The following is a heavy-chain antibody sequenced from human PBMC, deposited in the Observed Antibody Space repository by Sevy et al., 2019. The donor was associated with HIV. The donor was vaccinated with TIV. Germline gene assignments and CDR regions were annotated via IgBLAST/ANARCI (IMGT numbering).Heavy chain of an antibody. V-gene: IGHV1-2*02. CDR3: AREIDSSGYYGTGAWFDP. CDR1: GYTFTGYY. CDR2: INPNSGGT. D-gene: IGHD3-22*01. Sequence: ASVKVSCKASGYTFTGYYMHWVRQAPGQGLEWMGWINPNSGGTNYAQKFQGRVTMTRDTSISTAYMELSRLRSDDTAVYYCAREIDSSGYYGTGAWFDPWGQGTVVTVSS. J-gene: IGHJ5*02.